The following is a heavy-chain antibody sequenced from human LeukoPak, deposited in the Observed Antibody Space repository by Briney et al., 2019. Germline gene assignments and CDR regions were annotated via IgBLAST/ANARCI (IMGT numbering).Heavy chain of an antibody. CDR2: IWFDGSNK. CDR1: GCTFSSYG. D-gene: IGHD2/OR15-2a*01. J-gene: IGHJ2*01. CDR3: TGVSGEYRTEWYLDL. V-gene: IGHV3-33*01. Sequence: GGSLRLSCAASGCTFSSYGMHWVRRAPGKGLEWVAVIWFDGSNKFYRDSVRGRFTISRDDSKNTLYLQMHSLRVEDTAVYYCTGVSGEYRTEWYLDLWGRGTLVTVSS.